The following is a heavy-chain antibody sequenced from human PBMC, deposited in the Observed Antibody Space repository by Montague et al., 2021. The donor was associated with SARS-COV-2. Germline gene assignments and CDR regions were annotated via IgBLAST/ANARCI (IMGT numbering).Heavy chain of an antibody. CDR3: ARGRVVVPTTRYWFDP. D-gene: IGHD2-2*01. V-gene: IGHV4-31*03. Sequence: TLSLTCTVYGGSISSGGYYWSWIRQHTGKGLEWKGNINYSGSTYYNPSLKSRLTISVDTTKNRFSLKMSSVTAADMAMYYCARGRVVVPTTRYWFDPWGQGTLVTVSS. CDR1: GGSISSGGYY. J-gene: IGHJ5*02. CDR2: INYSGST.